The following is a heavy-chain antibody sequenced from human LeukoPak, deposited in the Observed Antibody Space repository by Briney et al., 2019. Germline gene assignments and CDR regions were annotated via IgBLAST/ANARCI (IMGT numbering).Heavy chain of an antibody. J-gene: IGHJ5*02. Sequence: SQTLSLTCAISGDSVSSNSVTWNWIRQSPSRGLEWLGRTYYRSTWYSDYAVSVRGRMTVNPDTSKNQFSLHLNSVTPEDTAVYYCARRLTQYDCFDPWGQGILVTVSS. CDR3: ARRLTQYDCFDP. CDR2: TYYRSTWYS. CDR1: GDSVSSNSVT. D-gene: IGHD2-2*01. V-gene: IGHV6-1*01.